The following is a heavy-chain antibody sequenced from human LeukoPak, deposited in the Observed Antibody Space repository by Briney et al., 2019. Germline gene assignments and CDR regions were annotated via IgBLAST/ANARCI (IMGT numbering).Heavy chain of an antibody. J-gene: IGHJ4*02. CDR3: AGGKYSMVRGVIIDYFDY. D-gene: IGHD3-10*01. CDR1: GGSISSGGYS. V-gene: IGHV4-30-2*01. Sequence: SETLSLTCAVSGGSISSGGYSWSWIRQPPGKGLEWIGYIYHSGSTYYNPSLKSRVTISVDRSKNQFSLKLSSVTAADTAVYNYAGGKYSMVRGVIIDYFDYWGQGTLVTVSS. CDR2: IYHSGST.